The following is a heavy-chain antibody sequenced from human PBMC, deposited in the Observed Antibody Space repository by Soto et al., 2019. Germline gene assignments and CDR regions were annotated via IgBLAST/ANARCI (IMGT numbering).Heavy chain of an antibody. Sequence: SETLSLTCTVSGGLISSYYWSWIRQPPGKGLEWIGYIYYSGSTNYNPSLKSRVTISVDTSKNQFSLKLSSVTAADTAVYYCARGGDYGDYGGAFDIWGQGTMVTVSS. D-gene: IGHD4-17*01. J-gene: IGHJ3*02. CDR1: GGLISSYY. V-gene: IGHV4-59*01. CDR2: IYYSGST. CDR3: ARGGDYGDYGGAFDI.